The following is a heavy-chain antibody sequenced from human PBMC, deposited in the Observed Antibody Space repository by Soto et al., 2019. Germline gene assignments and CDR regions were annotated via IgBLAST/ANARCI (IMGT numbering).Heavy chain of an antibody. CDR3: ARAVYSNHVY. J-gene: IGHJ4*02. V-gene: IGHV4-31*03. CDR2: ISNSGST. Sequence: QVQLQESGPGLVKPSQTLSLTCTVSGASISSGSYYWSWIRQPPGKGLEWIGYISNSGSTYYNPSLKSRVTLSVDTSKNQFSLRVSSVTAADTAVYYCARAVYSNHVYWGQGTLVTVSS. CDR1: GASISSGSYY. D-gene: IGHD4-4*01.